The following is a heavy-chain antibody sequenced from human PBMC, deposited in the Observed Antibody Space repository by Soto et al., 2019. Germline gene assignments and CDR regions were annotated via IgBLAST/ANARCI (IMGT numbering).Heavy chain of an antibody. CDR2: ISGSGGST. Sequence: GGSLRLSCAASGFTFSSYAMSWVRQAPGKGLEWVSAISGSGGSTYYADSVKGRFTISRDNSKNTLYLQMNSLRAEDTAVYYSAKAGDSSGYYPLHYYYGMDVWGQGTTVTVSS. V-gene: IGHV3-23*01. J-gene: IGHJ6*02. CDR1: GFTFSSYA. CDR3: AKAGDSSGYYPLHYYYGMDV. D-gene: IGHD3-22*01.